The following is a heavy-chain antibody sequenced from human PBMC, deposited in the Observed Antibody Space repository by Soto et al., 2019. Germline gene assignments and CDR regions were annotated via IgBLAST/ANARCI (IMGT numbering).Heavy chain of an antibody. J-gene: IGHJ5*02. CDR3: ARGDPGSLRNWFDP. D-gene: IGHD3-10*01. Sequence: SDTLSLTCAVSGYSISSGYYWGWIRQPPGKGLEWIGSIYHSGSTYYNPSLKSRVTISVDTSKNQFSLKLSSVTAADTAVYYCARGDPGSLRNWFDPWGQGTLVTVSS. V-gene: IGHV4-38-2*01. CDR1: GYSISSGYY. CDR2: IYHSGST.